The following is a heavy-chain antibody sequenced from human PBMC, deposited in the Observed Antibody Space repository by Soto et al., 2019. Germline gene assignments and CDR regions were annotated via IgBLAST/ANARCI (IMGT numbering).Heavy chain of an antibody. CDR2: ISGSGGST. D-gene: IGHD6-19*01. CDR3: ARIAVAGTNPMLDYYGMDV. V-gene: IGHV3-23*01. J-gene: IGHJ6*02. CDR1: GFTFSSYA. Sequence: EVQLLESGGGLVQPGGSLRLSCAASGFTFSSYAMSWVRQAPGKGLEWVSAISGSGGSTYYADSVKGRFTISRDNSKNTLYLQMNSLRAEDTAVYCCARIAVAGTNPMLDYYGMDVWGQGTTVTVSS.